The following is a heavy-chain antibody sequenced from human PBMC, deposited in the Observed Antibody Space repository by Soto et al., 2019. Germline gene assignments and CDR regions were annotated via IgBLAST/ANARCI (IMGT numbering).Heavy chain of an antibody. V-gene: IGHV3-33*01. D-gene: IGHD4-17*01. Sequence: QVQLVESGGGVVQPGRSLRLSCAASGFTFSSYGMHWVRQAPGKGLEWVAVIWYDGSNKYYADSVKGRFTISRDNSKDTLYLQMNSLRAEDTAVYYCARDESPDTFYGDYGFDYWGQGTLVTVSS. CDR1: GFTFSSYG. CDR2: IWYDGSNK. J-gene: IGHJ4*02. CDR3: ARDESPDTFYGDYGFDY.